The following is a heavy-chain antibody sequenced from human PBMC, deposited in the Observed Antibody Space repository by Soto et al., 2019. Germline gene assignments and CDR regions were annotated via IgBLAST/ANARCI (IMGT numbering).Heavy chain of an antibody. Sequence: EVQLLESGGGLVQPGGSLRLSCAASGFSFSTNAMSWVRQAPGKGLEWVSGISASGGNTYYADAVKGRFTISRDNSKNTLYLQMNSLRAGDTAVYYCAKDFYSNSYSTSSFSAFDFWGQGTVVTVSS. J-gene: IGHJ3*01. CDR2: ISASGGNT. D-gene: IGHD6-6*01. CDR3: AKDFYSNSYSTSSFSAFDF. V-gene: IGHV3-23*01. CDR1: GFSFSTNA.